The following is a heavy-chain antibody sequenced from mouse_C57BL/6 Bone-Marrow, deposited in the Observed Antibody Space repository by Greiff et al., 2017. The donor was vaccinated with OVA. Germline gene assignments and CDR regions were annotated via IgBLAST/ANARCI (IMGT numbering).Heavy chain of an antibody. CDR3: ARREYYGSSPY. CDR1: GYAFSSYW. J-gene: IGHJ4*01. CDR2: IYPGDGDT. D-gene: IGHD1-1*01. Sequence: QVHVKQSGAELVKPGASVKISCKASGYAFSSYWMNWVKQRPGKGLEWIGQIYPGDGDTNYNGKFKGKATLTADKSSSTAYMQLSSLTSEDSAVYFCARREYYGSSPYWGQGTSVTVSS. V-gene: IGHV1-80*01.